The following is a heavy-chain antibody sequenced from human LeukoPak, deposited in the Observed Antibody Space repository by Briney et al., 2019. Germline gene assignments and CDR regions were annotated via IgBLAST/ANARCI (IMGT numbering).Heavy chain of an antibody. Sequence: GRSLRLSCAASGFTFSSYAMHWVRQAPGKGLEWVAVISYDGSNKYYADSVKGRFTISRDNSKNTLYLQMNSLRAEDTAVYYCASDPAFYGDYMLYYYYYMDVWGKGTTVTVSS. CDR1: GFTFSSYA. J-gene: IGHJ6*03. CDR2: ISYDGSNK. D-gene: IGHD4-17*01. V-gene: IGHV3-30*04. CDR3: ASDPAFYGDYMLYYYYYMDV.